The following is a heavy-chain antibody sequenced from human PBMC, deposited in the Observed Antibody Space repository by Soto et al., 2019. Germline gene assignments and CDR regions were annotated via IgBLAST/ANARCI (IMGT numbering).Heavy chain of an antibody. CDR3: ARGVVGGNLFDY. Sequence: PGGSLRLSCAASGFTFSSYGMHWVRQAPGKGLEWVAVIWYDGSNKYYADSVKGRFTISRDNSKNTLYLQMNSLRAEDTAVYYCARGVVGGNLFDYCGQGTQVTVSS. CDR1: GFTFSSYG. V-gene: IGHV3-33*01. J-gene: IGHJ4*02. D-gene: IGHD2-15*01. CDR2: IWYDGSNK.